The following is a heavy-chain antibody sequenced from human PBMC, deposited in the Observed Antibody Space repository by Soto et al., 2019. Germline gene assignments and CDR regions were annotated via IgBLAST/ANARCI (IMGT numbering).Heavy chain of an antibody. CDR3: ARRGGSYYDSSGYYHPGWYFDL. V-gene: IGHV4-39*01. D-gene: IGHD3-22*01. CDR2: IYYSGST. CDR1: GGSISSSSYY. J-gene: IGHJ2*01. Sequence: QLQLQESGPGLVKPSETLSLTCTVSGGSISSSSYYWGWIRQPPGKGLEWIGSIYYSGSTYYNPSLKSRVTISVDTSKNQFSLKLSSVTAADTAVYYCARRGGSYYDSSGYYHPGWYFDLWGRGTLVTVSS.